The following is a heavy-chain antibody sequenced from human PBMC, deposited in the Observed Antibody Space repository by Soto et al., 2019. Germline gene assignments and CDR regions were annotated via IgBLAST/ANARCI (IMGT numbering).Heavy chain of an antibody. CDR2: ISGSGGST. D-gene: IGHD6-13*01. J-gene: IGHJ6*02. V-gene: IGHV3-23*01. CDR1: GFTFSSYA. CDR3: ALPVIAAAGSPDYYGMDV. Sequence: GGSLRLSCAASGFTFSSYAMSWVRQAPGKGLEWVSAISGSGGSTYYADSVKGRFTISRDNSKNTPYLQMNSLRAEDTAVYYCALPVIAAAGSPDYYGMDVWGQGTTVTVSS.